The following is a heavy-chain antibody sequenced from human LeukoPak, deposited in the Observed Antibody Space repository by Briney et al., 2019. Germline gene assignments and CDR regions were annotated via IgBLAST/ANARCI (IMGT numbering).Heavy chain of an antibody. D-gene: IGHD5-12*01. CDR1: RYTFTSYD. CDR3: ARVTVDIVATTLRDYYYGMDV. CDR2: MNPNSGNT. J-gene: IGHJ6*02. V-gene: IGHV1-8*01. Sequence: ASVKVSCKASRYTFTSYDINWVRQATGQGLEWMGWMNPNSGNTGYAQKFQGRVTMTRNTSISTAYMELSSLRSEDTAVYYCARVTVDIVATTLRDYYYGMDVWGQGTTVTVSS.